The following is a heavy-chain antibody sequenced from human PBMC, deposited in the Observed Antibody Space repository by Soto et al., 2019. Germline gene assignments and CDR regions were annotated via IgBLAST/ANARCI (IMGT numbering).Heavy chain of an antibody. D-gene: IGHD1-26*01. CDR3: ARSPVGATIIYYFDY. CDR2: IIPIFGTA. CDR1: GGTFSSYA. J-gene: IGHJ4*02. Sequence: SVKVSCKASGGTFSSYAISWVRQAPGQGLEWMGGIIPIFGTANYAQKFQGRVTITADESTSTAYMELSSLRSEDTAVFYCARSPVGATIIYYFDYWGQGTLVTVSS. V-gene: IGHV1-69*13.